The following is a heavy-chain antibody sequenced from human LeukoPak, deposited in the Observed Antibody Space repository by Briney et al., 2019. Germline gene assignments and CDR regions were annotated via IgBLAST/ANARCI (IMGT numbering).Heavy chain of an antibody. V-gene: IGHV1-18*01. D-gene: IGHD6-6*01. Sequence: GASVKVSCKASGGTFSSYAISWVRQAPGQGLEWMGWISAYNGNTNYAQKLQGRVTMTTDTSTSTAYMELRSLRSDDTAVYYCARDVPYSSSGLGYYYYMDVWGKGTTVTVSS. CDR1: GGTFSSYA. CDR2: ISAYNGNT. J-gene: IGHJ6*03. CDR3: ARDVPYSSSGLGYYYYMDV.